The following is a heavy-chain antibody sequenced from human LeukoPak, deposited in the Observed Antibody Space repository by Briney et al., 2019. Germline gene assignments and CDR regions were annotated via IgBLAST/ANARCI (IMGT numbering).Heavy chain of an antibody. CDR3: AKVGRGEFDY. V-gene: IGHV3-23*01. CDR1: GFTFSTYA. CDR2: ISGSGGSGGT. Sequence: GGSLRLSCAASGFTFSTYAMSWVRQAPGKGLEWVSAISGSGGSGGTYYADSVKGRFTISRDNSKNTLYLQMNSLRAEDTAVYYCAKVGRGEFDYWGQGTLVTVSS. J-gene: IGHJ4*02. D-gene: IGHD3-10*01.